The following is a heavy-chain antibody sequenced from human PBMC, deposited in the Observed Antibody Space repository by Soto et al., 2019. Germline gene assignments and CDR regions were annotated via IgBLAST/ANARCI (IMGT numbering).Heavy chain of an antibody. D-gene: IGHD3-3*01. Sequence: PGGSLRLSCAASGFTFSSFGMNWVRQAPGKGLEWVSSLSPNGGSTYYAESVKGRFTISGDNAKNTLFLQMDSLRAEDTAVYFCAKSKDSTIFGVVIYYFDTWGQGALVTVSS. J-gene: IGHJ4*02. CDR3: AKSKDSTIFGVVIYYFDT. CDR1: GFTFSSFG. CDR2: LSPNGGST. V-gene: IGHV3-23*01.